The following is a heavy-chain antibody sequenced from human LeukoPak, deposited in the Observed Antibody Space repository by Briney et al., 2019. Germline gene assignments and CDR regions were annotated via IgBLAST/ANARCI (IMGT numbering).Heavy chain of an antibody. D-gene: IGHD3-22*01. Sequence: GGSLRLSCAASGFTFNSYAMTWVRQAPGKGLEWVSFITTNGGRTSYADSVEGRFTISRDNPRNTLYMQMNSLRDEDTAVYYCAIMHGYYDGTGYWVQRGQGTLVTVSS. CDR3: AIMHGYYDGTGYWVQ. J-gene: IGHJ1*01. CDR1: GFTFNSYA. CDR2: ITTNGGRT. V-gene: IGHV3-23*01.